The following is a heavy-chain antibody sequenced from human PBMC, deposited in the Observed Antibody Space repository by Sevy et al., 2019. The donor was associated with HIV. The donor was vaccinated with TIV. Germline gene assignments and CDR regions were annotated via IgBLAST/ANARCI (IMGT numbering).Heavy chain of an antibody. CDR3: ARSIASVLPGPLGLFFRVYSNWFGP. Sequence: SETLSLTCAVYGGSFSDYYWSWIRQPPGGGLEWIGEISHIGSTNYNPSLKSRVTMSLDTSTNQFSLKLKSMTAADTAVYYCARSIASVLPGPLGLFFRVYSNWFGPWGPGTLVTVSS. V-gene: IGHV4-34*01. CDR1: GGSFSDYY. D-gene: IGHD6-13*01. CDR2: ISHIGST. J-gene: IGHJ5*02.